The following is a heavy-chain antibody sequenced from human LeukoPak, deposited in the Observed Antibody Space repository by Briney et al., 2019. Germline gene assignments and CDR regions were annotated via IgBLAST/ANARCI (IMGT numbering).Heavy chain of an antibody. Sequence: SETLSLTCTVSGRSISSSSYYWGWIRQPPGKGLEWIGSIYYSGSPYYNPSLKSRVTISVDTSKDQFSLKLISVTAADTAVYYCARHVTMATIRGWFDPWGQGTLVTVSS. CDR3: ARHVTMATIRGWFDP. V-gene: IGHV4-39*01. CDR2: IYYSGSP. CDR1: GRSISSSSYY. J-gene: IGHJ5*02. D-gene: IGHD5-12*01.